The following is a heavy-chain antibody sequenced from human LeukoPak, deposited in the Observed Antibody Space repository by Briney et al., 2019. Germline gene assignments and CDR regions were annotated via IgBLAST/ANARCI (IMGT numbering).Heavy chain of an antibody. V-gene: IGHV3-23*01. D-gene: IGHD3-3*01. Sequence: GGSLRLSCAASGFTFSSHGMSWVRQAPGKGLEWVSTISGSGSSTYYADSVKGRFTISRDNSKNTLYLLTNSLRAEDTAVYYCAKLITIFGVSINDYFDYWGQGTLVTVSS. J-gene: IGHJ4*02. CDR1: GFTFSSHG. CDR2: ISGSGSST. CDR3: AKLITIFGVSINDYFDY.